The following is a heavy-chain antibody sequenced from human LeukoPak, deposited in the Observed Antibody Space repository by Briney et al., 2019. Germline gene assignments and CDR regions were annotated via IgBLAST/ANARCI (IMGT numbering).Heavy chain of an antibody. CDR3: ARTSAYGSSWHSY. Sequence: GASVKVSCKASGYTFTSYDINWVRQATGQGLEWMGWMNPNSGNTGYAQKFQGRVTITRNTSISTAYMELSSPRSDDTAVYYCARTSAYGSSWHSYWGQGTLVTVSS. D-gene: IGHD6-13*01. CDR2: MNPNSGNT. J-gene: IGHJ4*02. CDR1: GYTFTSYD. V-gene: IGHV1-8*03.